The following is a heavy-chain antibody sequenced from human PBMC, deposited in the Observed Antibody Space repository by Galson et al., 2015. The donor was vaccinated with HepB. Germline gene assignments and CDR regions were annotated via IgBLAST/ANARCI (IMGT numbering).Heavy chain of an antibody. CDR2: ISGSGGST. J-gene: IGHJ4*02. V-gene: IGHV3-23*01. Sequence: SLRLSCAASGVTFSSNAMSWVRQAPGKGLEWVSAISGSGGSTYYADSVKGRFTISRDNSKNTLYLQMNSLRAEDTAVYYCATTGTVAAGGLGGQGALVTVSS. D-gene: IGHD6-13*01. CDR1: GVTFSSNA. CDR3: ATTGTVAAGGL.